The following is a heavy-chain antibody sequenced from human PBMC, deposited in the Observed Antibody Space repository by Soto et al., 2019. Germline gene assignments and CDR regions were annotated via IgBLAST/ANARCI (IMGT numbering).Heavy chain of an antibody. CDR2: ISYDGSNK. D-gene: IGHD3-3*01. CDR1: GFTFSSYG. Sequence: GGSLRLSCAASGFTFSSYGMHWVRQAPGKGLEWVAVISYDGSNKYYADSVKGRFTISRDNSKNTLYLQMNSLRAEDTAVYYCAKGGEYDFWSGNWFDPWGQGTLVTVSS. V-gene: IGHV3-30*18. CDR3: AKGGEYDFWSGNWFDP. J-gene: IGHJ5*02.